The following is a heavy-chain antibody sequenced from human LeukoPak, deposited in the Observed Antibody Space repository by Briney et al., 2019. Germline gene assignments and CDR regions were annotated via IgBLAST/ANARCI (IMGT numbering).Heavy chain of an antibody. CDR1: GFTFTKYW. D-gene: IGHD3-10*01. V-gene: IGHV3-74*01. Sequence: GGSLKLSCAASGFTFTKYWMHWVRQVPRKGLMWVSRINNEGNDTNYADSVKGRFTISRDNAKNTLYLQMYRLRAENTALYYFARGIYGNFDYWGQGSLVTVSS. CDR3: ARGIYGNFDY. CDR2: INNEGNDT. J-gene: IGHJ4*02.